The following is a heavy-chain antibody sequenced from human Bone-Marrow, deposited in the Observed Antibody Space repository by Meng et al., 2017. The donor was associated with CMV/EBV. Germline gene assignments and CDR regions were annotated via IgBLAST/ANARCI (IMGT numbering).Heavy chain of an antibody. CDR1: GGSISSYY. D-gene: IGHD1-1*01. Sequence: SETLSLTCTVSGGSISSYYWSWIRQPPGKGLEWIGYIYYSGSTNYNPSLTSRVTISVDPSKNQFSLKLSSLTAADTAVYYCARARRNYYYGMAVWGQGNTVTIAS. V-gene: IGHV4-59*01. CDR2: IYYSGST. CDR3: ARARRNYYYGMAV. J-gene: IGHJ6*02.